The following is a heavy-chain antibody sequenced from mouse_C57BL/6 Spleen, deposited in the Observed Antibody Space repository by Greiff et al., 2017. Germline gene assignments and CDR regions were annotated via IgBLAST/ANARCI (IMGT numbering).Heavy chain of an antibody. CDR3: ARGDYDGYYDYCDY. V-gene: IGHV1-63*01. J-gene: IGHJ2*01. Sequence: VKVVESGAELVRPGTSVKMSCKASGYTFTNYWIGWAKQRPGHGLEWIGDIYPGGGYTNYNEKFNGKATLTADKSSSTAYMQFSSLTSEDSAIYYCARGDYDGYYDYCDYWGQGTTLTVSS. CDR1: GYTFTNYW. CDR2: IYPGGGYT. D-gene: IGHD2-3*01.